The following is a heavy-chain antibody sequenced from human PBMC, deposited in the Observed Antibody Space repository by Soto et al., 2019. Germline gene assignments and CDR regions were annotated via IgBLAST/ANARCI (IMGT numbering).Heavy chain of an antibody. CDR1: GFTFSSHA. CDR2: IWYDGSIK. V-gene: IGHV3-33*01. D-gene: IGHD2-21*01. CDR3: ASADLWGYEAFDI. Sequence: QVQLVESGGGVVQPGKSLRLSCAASGFTFSSHAMYWVRQAPGKGLEWVALIWYDGSIKYYGDSVKGRFTISRDNSKNTLYLQMNSLRAGAAAVYWCASADLWGYEAFDIWGQGTMVTVSS. J-gene: IGHJ3*02.